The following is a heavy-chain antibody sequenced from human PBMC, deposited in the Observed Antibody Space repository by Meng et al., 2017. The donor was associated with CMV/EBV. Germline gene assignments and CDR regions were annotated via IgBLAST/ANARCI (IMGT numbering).Heavy chain of an antibody. V-gene: IGHV4-38-2*02. D-gene: IGHD3-22*01. CDR3: ATDSSGYYDY. J-gene: IGHJ4*02. Sequence: GSLRLSCTVSGYSISSGYYWGWTRQPPGKGLEWIGSIYHSGSTYYNPSLKSRVTISVDTSKNQFSLKLSSVTAADTAVYYCATDSSGYYDYWGQGTLVTVSS. CDR1: GYSISSGYY. CDR2: IYHSGST.